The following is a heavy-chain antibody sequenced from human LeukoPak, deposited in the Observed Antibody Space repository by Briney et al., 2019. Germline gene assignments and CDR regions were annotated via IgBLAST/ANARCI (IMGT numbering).Heavy chain of an antibody. J-gene: IGHJ4*02. CDR2: IWYDGSNK. V-gene: IGHV3-33*01. D-gene: IGHD2/OR15-2a*01. CDR3: ARDVKALRYYFDY. Sequence: GGSLRLSCAASGFTFSSYGMHWARQAPGKGLEWVAVIWYDGSNKYYADSVKGRFTISRDNSKNTLYLQMNSLRAEDTAVYYCARDVKALRYYFDYWGQGTLVTVSS. CDR1: GFTFSSYG.